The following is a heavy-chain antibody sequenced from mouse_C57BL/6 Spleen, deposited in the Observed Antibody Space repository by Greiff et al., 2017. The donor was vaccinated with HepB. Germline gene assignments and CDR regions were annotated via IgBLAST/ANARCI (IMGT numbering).Heavy chain of an antibody. Sequence: EVKLQESVAELVRPGASVKLSCTASGFNIKNTYMHWVKQRPEQGLEWIGRIDPANGNTKYAPKFQGKATITADTSSNTAYLQLSSLTSEDTAIYYCARTEYYGSSYLDYWGQGTTLTVSS. J-gene: IGHJ2*01. CDR3: ARTEYYGSSYLDY. D-gene: IGHD1-1*01. V-gene: IGHV14-3*01. CDR1: GFNIKNTY. CDR2: IDPANGNT.